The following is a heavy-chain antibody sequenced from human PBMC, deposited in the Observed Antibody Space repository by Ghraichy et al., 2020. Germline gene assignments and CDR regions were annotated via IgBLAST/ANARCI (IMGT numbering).Heavy chain of an antibody. CDR2: ISTDGITT. CDR1: GFSLSYYY. V-gene: IGHV3-74*01. CDR3: ARVDGANCGGDCEFDS. D-gene: IGHD2-21*01. J-gene: IGHJ4*02. Sequence: GGSLRLSCAASGFSLSYYYMHWVRQAPGKGLVWVSRISTDGITTNYADSVKGRFTVSRDNAKNTLYLQMNSLRAEDTAVYYCARVDGANCGGDCEFDSWGQGTLVTVSS.